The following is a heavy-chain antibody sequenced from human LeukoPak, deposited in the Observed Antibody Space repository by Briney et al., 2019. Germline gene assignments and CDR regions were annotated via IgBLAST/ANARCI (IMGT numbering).Heavy chain of an antibody. CDR2: IYSGGST. V-gene: IGHV3-53*01. Sequence: GGSLRLSCAASGFTVSSNYMSWVRQAPGKGLEWVSVIYSGGSTYYADSVRGRFTISRDNSKNTLYLQMNSLRAEDTAVYYCATDSSGYYGTTVDDYWGQGTLVTVSS. D-gene: IGHD3-22*01. J-gene: IGHJ4*02. CDR1: GFTVSSNY. CDR3: ATDSSGYYGTTVDDY.